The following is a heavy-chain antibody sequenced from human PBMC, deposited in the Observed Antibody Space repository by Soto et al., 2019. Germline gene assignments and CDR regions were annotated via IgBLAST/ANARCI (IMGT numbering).Heavy chain of an antibody. J-gene: IGHJ6*02. Sequence: GSLRLSCTASGFTFSFYTMNWVRQAPGKGLEWVSAIGSTSSDIYDADSVKGRFTVSSDNAENSLYLQMSSLRAEYTAVYYCARLPQPYGSGSPRQSAYYGMDIWCQGTSVTVSS. CDR3: ARLPQPYGSGSPRQSAYYGMDI. D-gene: IGHD3-10*01. CDR1: GFTFSFYT. V-gene: IGHV3-21*01. CDR2: IGSTSSDI.